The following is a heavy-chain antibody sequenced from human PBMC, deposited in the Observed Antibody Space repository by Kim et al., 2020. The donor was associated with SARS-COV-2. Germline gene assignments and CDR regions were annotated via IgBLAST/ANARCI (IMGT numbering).Heavy chain of an antibody. CDR3: AREGNYYGSGSYYIYYYYGMDV. D-gene: IGHD3-10*01. J-gene: IGHJ6*02. Sequence: GGSLRLSCAASGFTFSSYWMHWVRQAPGKGLVWVSRINSDGSSTSYADSVKGRFTISRDNAKNTLYLQMNSLRAEDTAVYYCAREGNYYGSGSYYIYYYYGMDVWGQGTTVTVSS. V-gene: IGHV3-74*01. CDR2: INSDGSST. CDR1: GFTFSSYW.